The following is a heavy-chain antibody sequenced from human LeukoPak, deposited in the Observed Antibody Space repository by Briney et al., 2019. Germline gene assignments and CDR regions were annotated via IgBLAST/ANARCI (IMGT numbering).Heavy chain of an antibody. CDR1: GFTFTSYS. D-gene: IGHD3-3*01. Sequence: GGSLRLSCAASGFTFTSYSMNWIRQAPGKGLEWVSFISGSSNYIYYADSVKGRFTISRDNAENSLSLQMNSLRAEDTAVYYCARGEVITTDYFDSWGQGTLVTVSS. CDR3: ARGEVITTDYFDS. CDR2: ISGSSNYI. V-gene: IGHV3-21*06. J-gene: IGHJ4*02.